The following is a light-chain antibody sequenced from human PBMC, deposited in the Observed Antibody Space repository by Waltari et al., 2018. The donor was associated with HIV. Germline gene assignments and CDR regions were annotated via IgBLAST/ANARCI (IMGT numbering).Light chain of an antibody. CDR2: DDR. CDR1: NIAAIKS. Sequence: SYVLTQPPSVSVAPGQTARITCGGNNIAAIKSVHWYRKSPGQAPVLVVYDDRDRPSGIPDRFSGSSSGDTATLTIGRAEAGDEADYYCQVYSDRGDPVIFGGGTKLTVL. V-gene: IGLV3-21*02. J-gene: IGLJ2*01. CDR3: QVYSDRGDPVI.